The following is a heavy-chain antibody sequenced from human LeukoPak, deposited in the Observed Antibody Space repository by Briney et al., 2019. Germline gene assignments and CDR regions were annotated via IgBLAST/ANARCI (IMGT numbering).Heavy chain of an antibody. CDR1: GFTFSNYW. D-gene: IGHD3-10*01. V-gene: IGHV3-23*01. J-gene: IGHJ5*02. CDR3: AKGGGTYYNPFDP. Sequence: PGGSLRLSCAASGFTFSNYWMHWVRQAPGKGLVWVSRISGSGGSTYYADSVKGRFTISRDNSKNTLYLQMNSLSTEDTAVYYCAKGGGTYYNPFDPWGQGTLVTVSS. CDR2: ISGSGGST.